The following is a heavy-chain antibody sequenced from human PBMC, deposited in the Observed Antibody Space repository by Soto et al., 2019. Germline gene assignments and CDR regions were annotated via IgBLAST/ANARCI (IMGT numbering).Heavy chain of an antibody. CDR1: RFTFSDFA. J-gene: IGHJ5*01. D-gene: IGHD1-20*01. CDR3: AKDAVPYNGKWDWFDS. CDR2: IGGGGTDT. Sequence: DVQLLESGGGLVQPGGSLTLSCAASRFTFSDFAMSWVRQAPGKGLEWVSSIGGGGTDTYYADSVKGRFTISRDNSKNTLYLHMDSLRDEDPAVYYCAKDAVPYNGKWDWFDSWCQGTLVIFSS. V-gene: IGHV3-23*01.